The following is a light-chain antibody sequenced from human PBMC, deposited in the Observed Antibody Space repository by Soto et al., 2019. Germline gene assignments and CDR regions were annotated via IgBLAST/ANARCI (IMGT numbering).Light chain of an antibody. CDR1: SSNIGSNT. V-gene: IGLV1-44*01. CDR2: SNN. J-gene: IGLJ1*01. Sequence: QSVLTQPPSASGTPGQRVTIPCSGSSSNIGSNTVNWYQHLPGTAPKILIYSNNQRPSGVPDRFSGSKSGPSASLTISGLQSEDEADYYCAAWDDSLSGLNYVFGTGTKVTVL. CDR3: AAWDDSLSGLNYV.